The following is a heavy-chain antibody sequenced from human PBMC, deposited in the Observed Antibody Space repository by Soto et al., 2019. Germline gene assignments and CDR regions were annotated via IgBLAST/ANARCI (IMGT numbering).Heavy chain of an antibody. J-gene: IGHJ5*02. V-gene: IGHV4-59*01. CDR1: GGPISSCY. Sequence: SETLSLTTTFSGGPISSCYRRLCRQPPGKGLEWIGYIYYSGSTNYNPSLKGRVTISVDTSKNQFSLKLSSVTAADTAVYYCARLGAYYQSLDPWGPGTLVTVS. D-gene: IGHD2-21*01. CDR3: ARLGAYYQSLDP. CDR2: IYYSGST.